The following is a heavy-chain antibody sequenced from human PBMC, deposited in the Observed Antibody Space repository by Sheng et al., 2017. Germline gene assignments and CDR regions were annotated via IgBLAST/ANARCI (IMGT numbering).Heavy chain of an antibody. V-gene: IGHV3-48*01. J-gene: IGHJ4*02. Sequence: EVQLVESGGGLVQPGGSLRLSCAASGFPFSTFSMNWVRQAPGKGLEWISYISSSSSTTYYADSVKGRFTITRDNAKESLFLQMNSLRAEDTAVYYCATGGGTFLLELHYWGQGSLVAVSS. D-gene: IGHD3-16*01. CDR2: ISSSSSTT. CDR3: ATGGGTFLLELHY. CDR1: GFPFSTFS.